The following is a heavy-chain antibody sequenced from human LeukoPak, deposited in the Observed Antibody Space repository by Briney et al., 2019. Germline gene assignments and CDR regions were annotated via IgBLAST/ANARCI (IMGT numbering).Heavy chain of an antibody. CDR1: GYTFTGYY. D-gene: IGHD6-13*01. CDR3: ARDGRRIAAAGALRSHWFDP. V-gene: IGHV1-2*02. Sequence: GASVKVSCKASGYTFTGYYMHWVRQAPGQGLEWMGWINPNSGGTNYAQKFQGRVTMTRDTPISTAYMELSRLRSDDTAVYYCARDGRRIAAAGALRSHWFDPWGQGTLVTVSS. CDR2: INPNSGGT. J-gene: IGHJ5*02.